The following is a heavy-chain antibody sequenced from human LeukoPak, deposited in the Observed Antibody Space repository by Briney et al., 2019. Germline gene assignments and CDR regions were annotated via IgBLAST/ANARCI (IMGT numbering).Heavy chain of an antibody. V-gene: IGHV1-24*01. CDR1: GYTLTELS. J-gene: IGHJ4*02. D-gene: IGHD6-13*01. CDR3: TTDLWAPPLIGTNSRDSSTWHELD. Sequence: HGASVKVSCKVSGYTLTELSMHWVRQAPGKGLEWMGGFDPEDGETIYAQKFQGRVTMTEDTSTDTAYMELSSLRSEDTAVYYCTTDLWAPPLIGTNSRDSSTWHELDWGQGTLVTVSS. CDR2: FDPEDGET.